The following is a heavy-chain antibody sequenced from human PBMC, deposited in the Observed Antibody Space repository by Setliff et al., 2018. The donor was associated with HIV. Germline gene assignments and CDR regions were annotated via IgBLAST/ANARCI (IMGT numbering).Heavy chain of an antibody. CDR3: ATSGGPYSSGLDY. Sequence: ASVKVSCKASGYTFMAYYMHWVKQAPGKGLEWVGRVDPADSETKYAGKFQRRVTITTDTSTDTAYIELSALISEDTAIYYCATSGGPYSSGLDYWGQGTLVTVSS. V-gene: IGHV1-69-2*01. CDR2: VDPADSET. CDR1: GYTFMAYY. D-gene: IGHD3-22*01. J-gene: IGHJ4*02.